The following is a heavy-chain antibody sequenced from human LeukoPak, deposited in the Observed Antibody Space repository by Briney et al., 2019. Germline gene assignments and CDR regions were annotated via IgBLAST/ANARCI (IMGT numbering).Heavy chain of an antibody. J-gene: IGHJ3*02. CDR1: GYSISSAYY. Sequence: PSETLSLTCSVSGYSISSAYYWGWIRQPPGKGLEWIGYIYYSGSTNYNPFLKSRVTISVDTSKNQFSLKLSSVTAADTAVYYCARGTAVRAFDIWGQGTMVTVSS. CDR3: ARGTAVRAFDI. CDR2: IYYSGST. D-gene: IGHD4-23*01. V-gene: IGHV4-61*01.